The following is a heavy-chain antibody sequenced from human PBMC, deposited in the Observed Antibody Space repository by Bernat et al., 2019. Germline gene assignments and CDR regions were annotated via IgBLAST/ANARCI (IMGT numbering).Heavy chain of an antibody. CDR1: GFIFSNYA. CDR3: ARAPMPRVAATRYYFDY. V-gene: IGHV3-30*03. CDR2: ISYDGSNK. J-gene: IGHJ4*02. Sequence: QVQLAESGGGVVQPGRSLRLSCPASGFIFSNYAMHWVRQAPGKGLEGVAVISYDGSNKYYADSVKGRFNISRDDSKNTLYLQMNSLRSEDTAVYYCARAPMPRVAATRYYFDYWGQGTLVTGSS. D-gene: IGHD2-15*01.